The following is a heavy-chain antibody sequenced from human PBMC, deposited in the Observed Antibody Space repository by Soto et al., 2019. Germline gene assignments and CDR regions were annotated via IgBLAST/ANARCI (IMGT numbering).Heavy chain of an antibody. CDR1: GYTYTVYF. J-gene: IGHJ4*02. D-gene: IGHD3-22*01. CDR2: INPNSGGT. V-gene: IGHV1-2*02. Sequence: SLNGYRKSSGYTYTVYFVHGVRLKTIPWLELMGWINPNSGGTNYARKFQGRVTMTRDTSISTAYMELSRLRSDDTAVYYCARVADSGMIVVGILDSHFDYLGQGTLVPGSS. CDR3: ARVADSGMIVVGILDSHFDY.